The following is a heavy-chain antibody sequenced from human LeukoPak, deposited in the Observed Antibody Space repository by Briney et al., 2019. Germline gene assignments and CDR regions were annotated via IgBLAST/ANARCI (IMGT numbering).Heavy chain of an antibody. D-gene: IGHD1-26*01. V-gene: IGHV4-39*07. J-gene: IGHJ4*02. CDR1: GGSISSSSYY. CDR2: IYYSGST. CDR3: ARRLVGAGSFDY. Sequence: SETLSLTCTVSGGSISSSSYYWGWIRQPPGKGLEWIGSIYYSGSTYYNPSLKSRVTISVDTSKNQFSLKLSSVTAADTAVYYCARRLVGAGSFDYWGQGTLVTVSS.